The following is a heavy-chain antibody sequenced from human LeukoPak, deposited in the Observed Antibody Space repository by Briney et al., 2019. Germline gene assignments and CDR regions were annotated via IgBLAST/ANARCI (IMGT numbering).Heavy chain of an antibody. CDR2: ISSSSSYI. J-gene: IGHJ4*02. CDR3: ARSRNWNDFDY. CDR1: GLTFSSYT. D-gene: IGHD1-20*01. V-gene: IGHV3-21*01. Sequence: PGGSLRLSGAASGLTFSSYTMNWVPQAPGKGLEWVSSISSSSSYIYYADSVKGRFTISRDNAKNSLYLQMNSLRAEDTAVYYCARSRNWNDFDYWGQGTLVTVSS.